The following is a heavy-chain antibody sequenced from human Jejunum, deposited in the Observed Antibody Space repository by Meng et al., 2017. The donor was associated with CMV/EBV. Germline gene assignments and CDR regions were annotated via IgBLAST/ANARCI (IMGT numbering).Heavy chain of an antibody. J-gene: IGHJ4*01. Sequence: SLRLYCAAAGITFSSCAMGWVRQAPGKGLEWVSTIGGSGITTYYGDSVKGRFTISRDNSKNTLYLQMNSLRAEDTAVYYCAKDCRMGGQGTLVTVSS. CDR3: AKDCRM. CDR1: GITFSSCA. CDR2: IGGSGITT. V-gene: IGHV3-23*01. D-gene: IGHD5-24*01.